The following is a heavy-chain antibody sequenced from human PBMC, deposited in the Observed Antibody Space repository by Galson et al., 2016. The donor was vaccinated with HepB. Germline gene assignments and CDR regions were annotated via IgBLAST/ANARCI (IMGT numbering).Heavy chain of an antibody. J-gene: IGHJ4*02. CDR3: TRRAQNWGFSDS. V-gene: IGHV3-23*01. D-gene: IGHD3-16*01. Sequence: SLRLSCAASGFTFNNYPMNWVRQAPGKGLEWVSTVNGGGDNKYYVDSVKGRFTISRDNSKNTLYLQVDSLRADDTAVYYCTRRAQNWGFSDSWGQGTLVTVSS. CDR2: VNGGGDNK. CDR1: GFTFNNYP.